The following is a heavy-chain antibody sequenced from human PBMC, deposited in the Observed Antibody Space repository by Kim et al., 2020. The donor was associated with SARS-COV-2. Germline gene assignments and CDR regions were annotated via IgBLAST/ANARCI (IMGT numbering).Heavy chain of an antibody. CDR3: ARDRGYGSGSYGMDV. Sequence: GGSLRLSCAASGFTFSSYGMHWVRQAPGKGLEWVAVIWYDGSNKYYADSVKGRFTISRDNSKNTLYLQMNSLRAEDTAVYYCARDRGYGSGSYGMDVWGQGTTVTVSS. D-gene: IGHD3-10*01. V-gene: IGHV3-33*01. CDR2: IWYDGSNK. CDR1: GFTFSSYG. J-gene: IGHJ6*02.